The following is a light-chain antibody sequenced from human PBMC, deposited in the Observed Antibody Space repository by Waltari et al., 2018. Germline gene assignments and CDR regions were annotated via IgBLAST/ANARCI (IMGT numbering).Light chain of an antibody. CDR2: EVS. V-gene: IGLV2-14*01. Sequence: QSALTQPASVSGSPGQSITISCTGPSSDVGGYNYASWYQQHPGKAPKLMIYEVSKRPSGVSNRFSGSKSGNTASLTISGLQAEDEADYYCSSYTSSSTVVFGGGTKLTVL. J-gene: IGLJ2*01. CDR3: SSYTSSSTVV. CDR1: SSDVGGYNY.